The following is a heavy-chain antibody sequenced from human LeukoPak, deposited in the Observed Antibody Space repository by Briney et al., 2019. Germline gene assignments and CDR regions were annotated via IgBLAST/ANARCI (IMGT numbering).Heavy chain of an antibody. D-gene: IGHD3-22*01. CDR3: ASSFYYDSRDY. CDR2: INHSGST. V-gene: IGHV4-34*01. CDR1: GGSFSGYY. J-gene: IGHJ4*02. Sequence: SETLSLTCAVYGGSFSGYYWSWIRQPPGKGLEWIGEINHSGSTNYNPSLKSRVSISVDSSKNQFSLKVSSVTAADTAVYYCASSFYYDSRDYWGQGTLVTVSS.